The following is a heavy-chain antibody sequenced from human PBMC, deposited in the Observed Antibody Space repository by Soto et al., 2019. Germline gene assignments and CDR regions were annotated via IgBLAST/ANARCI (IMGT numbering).Heavy chain of an antibody. V-gene: IGHV3-23*01. Sequence: GGSLRLSCAASGFTFSSYAMSWVRQAPGKGLEWVSAISGSGGSTYYADSVKGRFTISRDNSKNTLYLQMNSLRAEDTAVYYCAKFSPAAHLFVYYYMDVWGKGTTVTVSS. J-gene: IGHJ6*03. CDR3: AKFSPAAHLFVYYYMDV. D-gene: IGHD2-2*01. CDR1: GFTFSSYA. CDR2: ISGSGGST.